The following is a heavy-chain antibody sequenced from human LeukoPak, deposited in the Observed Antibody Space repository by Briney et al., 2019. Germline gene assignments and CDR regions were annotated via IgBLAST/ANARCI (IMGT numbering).Heavy chain of an antibody. CDR3: ARGRVRRVLDPYYFDY. CDR1: GGTFSSYA. V-gene: IGHV1-69*04. Sequence: SVKVSCKASGGTFSSYAISWVRQAPGQGLEWMGRIIPIFGIANYAQKFQGRVTITADKSTSTAYMELSSLRSEDTAVYYCARGRVRRVLDPYYFDYWGQGTLVTVSS. D-gene: IGHD1-1*01. CDR2: IIPIFGIA. J-gene: IGHJ4*02.